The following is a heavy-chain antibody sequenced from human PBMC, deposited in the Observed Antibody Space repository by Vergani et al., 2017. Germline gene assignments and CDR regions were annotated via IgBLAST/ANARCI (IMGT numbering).Heavy chain of an antibody. CDR3: ASLYCSSTSCYGGADFDY. CDR2: INHSGST. V-gene: IGHV4-39*07. Sequence: QVQLQESGPGLVKPSQTLSLTCTVSGGSISSGSYYWSWIRQPPGKGLEWIGEINHSGSTNYNPSLKSRVTISVDTSKNQFSLKLSSVTAADTAVYYCASLYCSSTSCYGGADFDYWGQGTLVTVSS. D-gene: IGHD2-2*01. J-gene: IGHJ4*02. CDR1: GGSISSGSYY.